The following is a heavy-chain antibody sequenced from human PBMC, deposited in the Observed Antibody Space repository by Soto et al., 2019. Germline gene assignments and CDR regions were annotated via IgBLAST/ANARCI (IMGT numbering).Heavy chain of an antibody. CDR1: GFTFDDYT. J-gene: IGHJ6*02. D-gene: IGHD2-2*01. Sequence: GSLRLSCAASGFTFDDYTMHWVRQAPGKGLEWVSFISWDGGSTYYADSVKGRFTISRDNSKNSLYLQMNSLRTEDTALYYCAKNHCSSTSCYANYYYYYGMDVWGQGTTVTVSS. V-gene: IGHV3-43*01. CDR2: ISWDGGST. CDR3: AKNHCSSTSCYANYYYYYGMDV.